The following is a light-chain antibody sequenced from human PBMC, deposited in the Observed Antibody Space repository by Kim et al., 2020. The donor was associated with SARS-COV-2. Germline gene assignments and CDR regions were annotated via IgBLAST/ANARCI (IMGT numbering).Light chain of an antibody. CDR2: DAT. CDR1: QTINNR. J-gene: IGKJ1*01. Sequence: SPGESATLSCRASQTINNRLVWYQQKPGQATRLLIYDATTRATGVPARFIGSGSETDFTLTISSLQSEDFAVYYCQQSYDWPPLTFGQGTKVDIK. V-gene: IGKV3-15*01. CDR3: QQSYDWPPLT.